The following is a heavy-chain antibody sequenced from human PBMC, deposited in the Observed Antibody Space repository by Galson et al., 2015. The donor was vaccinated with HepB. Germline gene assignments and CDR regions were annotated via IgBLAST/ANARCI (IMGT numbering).Heavy chain of an antibody. J-gene: IGHJ4*02. D-gene: IGHD1-26*01. CDR2: IRSKANSYAT. CDR3: TTRIVGATTLFDY. CDR1: GFTFSGSA. Sequence: SLRLSCAASGFTFSGSAMHWVRQASGKGLEWVGRIRSKANSYATAYAASVKGRFTISRDDSKNTAYLQMNSLKTEDTAVYYCTTRIVGATTLFDYWGQGTLVTVSS. V-gene: IGHV3-73*01.